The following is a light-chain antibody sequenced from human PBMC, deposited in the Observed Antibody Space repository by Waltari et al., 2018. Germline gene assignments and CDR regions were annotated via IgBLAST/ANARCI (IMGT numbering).Light chain of an antibody. CDR2: DVR. CDR1: SSDVGGYNY. Sequence: QPALTHPPSVSGSPGPSATISCTGPSSDVGGYNYVSWYHQHPGKAPTLMIYDVRKRPSGVPDRFSGCKSGNTASLTISGLQAEDEADYYCCSYAGSYTFEVFGGGTKLTVL. J-gene: IGLJ2*01. CDR3: CSYAGSYTFEV. V-gene: IGLV2-11*01.